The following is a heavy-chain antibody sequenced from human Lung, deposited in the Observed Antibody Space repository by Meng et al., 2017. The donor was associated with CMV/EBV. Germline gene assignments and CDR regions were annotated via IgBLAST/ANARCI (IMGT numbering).Heavy chain of an antibody. V-gene: IGHV4-61*02. CDR3: AAGGRGLITIFGAIDY. Sequence: QGPLPEPGLGLVKPSLTLPLASIEFGGYTSGCSFSWNWIRQPPRTGLQWLGRIYLSVSSNCNTSLKSRVPISVDTSKNQFSLKLSSVPAADTAVYYCAAGGRGLITIFGAIDYWGQGTLVTVSS. J-gene: IGHJ4*02. D-gene: IGHD3-3*01. CDR2: IYLSVSS. CDR1: GGYTSGCSFS.